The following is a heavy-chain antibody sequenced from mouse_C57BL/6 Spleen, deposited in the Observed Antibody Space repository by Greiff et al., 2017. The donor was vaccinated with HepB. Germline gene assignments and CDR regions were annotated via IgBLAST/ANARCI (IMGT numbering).Heavy chain of an antibody. J-gene: IGHJ3*01. D-gene: IGHD2-14*01. CDR1: GYTFTSYW. V-gene: IGHV1-64*01. CDR3: SSLYYGYDGGFAY. Sequence: VQLQQPGAELVKPGASVKLSCKASGYTFTSYWMHWVKQRPGQGLEWIGMIHPNSGSTNYNEKFKSKATLTVDKSSSTAYMQLSSLTSEDSAFYYCSSLYYGYDGGFAYWGQGTLVTVSA. CDR2: IHPNSGST.